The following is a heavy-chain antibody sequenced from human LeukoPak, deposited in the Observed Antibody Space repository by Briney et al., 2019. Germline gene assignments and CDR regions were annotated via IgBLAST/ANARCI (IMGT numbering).Heavy chain of an antibody. D-gene: IGHD3-22*01. Sequence: GGSLRLSCAASGFTFSSYAMSWVRQAPGKGLEWVSAISGSGGSTYYADSVKGRFTISRDNSKNTLYLQMNSLRAEDTAVYYCATHKNYDSSGYYAWGFDYWGQGTLVTVSS. J-gene: IGHJ4*02. CDR2: ISGSGGST. CDR1: GFTFSSYA. CDR3: ATHKNYDSSGYYAWGFDY. V-gene: IGHV3-23*01.